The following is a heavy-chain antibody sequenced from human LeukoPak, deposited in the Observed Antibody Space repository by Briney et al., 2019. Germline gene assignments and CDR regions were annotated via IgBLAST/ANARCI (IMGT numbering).Heavy chain of an antibody. D-gene: IGHD6-6*01. CDR2: INSNGGNR. CDR3: ARARPKGSSSASYQYYYLDV. Sequence: GGSLRLSCAASGFTFSSYAMHWVRQAPGKGLEYVSAINSNGGNRHYADSVKGRFSISRDNSKNTPCLQMGSLRVEDMAVYYCARARPKGSSSASYQYYYLDVWGKGTTVTVSS. CDR1: GFTFSSYA. V-gene: IGHV3-64*02. J-gene: IGHJ6*03.